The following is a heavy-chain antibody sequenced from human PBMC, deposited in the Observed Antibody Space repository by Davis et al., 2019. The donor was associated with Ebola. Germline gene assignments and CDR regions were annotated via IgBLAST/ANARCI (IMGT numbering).Heavy chain of an antibody. CDR1: GFTFREHA. Sequence: PGGSLRLSCAASGFTFREHAMHWVRQAPGKGLEWVAVISYDGTNKYYADSVKGRFTISRDNSKDTMFLQMNNLRTEDTALYYCTRGERYYDGSGPFVGEGAYYMDVWGKGTTVTVSS. CDR3: TRGERYYDGSGPFVGEGAYYMDV. V-gene: IGHV3-30-3*01. D-gene: IGHD3-22*01. CDR2: ISYDGTNK. J-gene: IGHJ6*03.